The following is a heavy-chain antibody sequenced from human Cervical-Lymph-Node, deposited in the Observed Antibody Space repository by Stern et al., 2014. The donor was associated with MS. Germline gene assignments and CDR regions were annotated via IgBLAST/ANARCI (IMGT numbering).Heavy chain of an antibody. D-gene: IGHD3-10*01. Sequence: VQLVESGGGVVQPGRSLSLSCVASGFTFSTYAMHWVRQAPGKGLEWVAFVSYYGTQRNSTDSVKARFTISRDNSKNTLYLHMNSLRDEDTAVYFCARGGRGVGLEYWGQGALVTVSS. J-gene: IGHJ4*02. CDR1: GFTFSTYA. V-gene: IGHV3-30-3*01. CDR3: ARGGRGVGLEY. CDR2: VSYYGTQR.